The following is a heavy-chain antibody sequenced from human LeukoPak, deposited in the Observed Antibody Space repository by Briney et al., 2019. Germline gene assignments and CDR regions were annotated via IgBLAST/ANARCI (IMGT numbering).Heavy chain of an antibody. Sequence: PGGSLRLSCSASGFTFDDYAVSWFRQAPGKGLEWVGFIRSKAFGGTPEYAASVRGRFTISRDVSKSIAYLQMNSLKTEDTAVYYCTRNTVTVHFDYWSQGTLVTVSS. CDR3: TRNTVTVHFDY. J-gene: IGHJ4*02. V-gene: IGHV3-49*03. CDR1: GFTFDDYA. D-gene: IGHD4-17*01. CDR2: IRSKAFGGTP.